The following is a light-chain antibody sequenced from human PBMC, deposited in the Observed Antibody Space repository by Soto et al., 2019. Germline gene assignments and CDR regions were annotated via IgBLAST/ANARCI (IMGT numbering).Light chain of an antibody. V-gene: IGKV1-27*01. Sequence: DIQMTQSPSSLSASIGDRVTITCRASQAISDYVAWYQQKPGEVPKLLIYAASTLQSGVPSRFSGSGFGTDFTLTISSLQAADVAPYSCQKYNRAPWTFGQGTKVEI. CDR3: QKYNRAPWT. CDR1: QAISDY. J-gene: IGKJ1*01. CDR2: AAS.